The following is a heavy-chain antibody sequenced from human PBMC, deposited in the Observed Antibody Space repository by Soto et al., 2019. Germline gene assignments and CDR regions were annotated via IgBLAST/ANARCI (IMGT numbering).Heavy chain of an antibody. V-gene: IGHV4-59*01. CDR3: ARAGVVAATPFQH. CDR1: GGSISSYY. J-gene: IGHJ1*01. CDR2: IYYSGST. D-gene: IGHD2-15*01. Sequence: QVQLQESGPGLVKPSETLSLTCTVSGGSISSYYWSWIRQPPGKGLEWIGYIYYSGSTNYNPSLNSRVTISVDTSKNQFSLKLSSVTAADTAVYYCARAGVVAATPFQHWGQGTLVTVSS.